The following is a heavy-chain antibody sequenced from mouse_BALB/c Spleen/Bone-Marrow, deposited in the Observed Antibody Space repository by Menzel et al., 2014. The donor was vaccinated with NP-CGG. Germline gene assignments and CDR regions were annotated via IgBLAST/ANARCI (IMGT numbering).Heavy chain of an antibody. V-gene: IGHV4-1*02. CDR3: ARHYYYGYVDY. CDR2: INPESSTI. CDR1: GFDFSGYW. J-gene: IGHJ4*01. D-gene: IGHD1-1*01. Sequence: EVKLQESGGGLVQPGGSLKLSCAVSGFDFSGYWMSWVRQAPGKGLGWIGEINPESSTINYTPSLKDKFIISRDNAKNTLYLLMSKGRSEDTALYYCARHYYYGYVDYWGQGTSVTVSS.